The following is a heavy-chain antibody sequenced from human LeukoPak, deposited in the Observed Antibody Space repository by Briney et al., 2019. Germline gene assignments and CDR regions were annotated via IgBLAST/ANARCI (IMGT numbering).Heavy chain of an antibody. V-gene: IGHV4-39*01. Sequence: SQTLSLTCTVSGGSISSSSYYWGWLRQSPGKGLEWIGNIYYSGSTSYNPSLKSRVTISIDTSKNQFSLKLSSVTAADTAVYYCARLNDEFGVLIPSFDSWGQGTLVTVSS. D-gene: IGHD3-3*01. CDR3: ARLNDEFGVLIPSFDS. CDR1: GGSISSSSYY. CDR2: IYYSGST. J-gene: IGHJ4*02.